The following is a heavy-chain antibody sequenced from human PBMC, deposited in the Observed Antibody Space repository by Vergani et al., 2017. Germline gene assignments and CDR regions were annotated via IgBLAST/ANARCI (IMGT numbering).Heavy chain of an antibody. CDR2: IYHSGST. J-gene: IGHJ4*02. D-gene: IGHD4-17*01. CDR3: ARVRDGDYDY. V-gene: IGHV4-38-2*01. CDR1: GYSISSGYY. Sequence: QVQLQESGPGLVKPSETLSLTCAVSGYSISSGYYWGWIRQPPGEGLEWIGSIYHSGSTYYNPSLKSRVTISVDTSKNQFSLKLSSVTAADTAVYYCARVRDGDYDYWGQGTLVTVSS.